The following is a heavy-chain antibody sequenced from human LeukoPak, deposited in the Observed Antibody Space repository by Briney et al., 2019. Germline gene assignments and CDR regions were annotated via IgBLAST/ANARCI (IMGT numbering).Heavy chain of an antibody. J-gene: IGHJ6*02. CDR1: GFTFSSYA. CDR2: ISGSGGST. V-gene: IGHV3-23*01. CDR3: ARDLLMVYAIQSHSYYGMDV. D-gene: IGHD2-8*01. Sequence: PGGSLRLSCAASGFTFSSYAMSWVRQAPGKGLEWVSAISGSGGSTYYADSVKGRFTISRDNAKNSLYLQMNSLRAEDTAVYYCARDLLMVYAIQSHSYYGMDVWGQGTTVTVSS.